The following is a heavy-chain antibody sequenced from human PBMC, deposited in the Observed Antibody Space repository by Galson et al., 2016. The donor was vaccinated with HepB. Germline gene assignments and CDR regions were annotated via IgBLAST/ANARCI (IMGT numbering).Heavy chain of an antibody. Sequence: SCKASGFNFTSSAVQWVRQARGQRLEWIGWIVIGSGNTNYAQKFQERVTIIRDMSTNTAYMELSSMRSEDTAVYYCAAGWDSSNWYYMDVWGKATTVTVSS. CDR2: IVIGSGNT. CDR1: GFNFTSSA. D-gene: IGHD4-11*01. CDR3: AAGWDSSNWYYMDV. V-gene: IGHV1-58*01. J-gene: IGHJ6*03.